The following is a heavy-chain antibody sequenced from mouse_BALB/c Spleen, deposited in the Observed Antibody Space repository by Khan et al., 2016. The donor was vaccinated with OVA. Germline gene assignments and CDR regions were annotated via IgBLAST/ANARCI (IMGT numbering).Heavy chain of an antibody. Sequence: EVKLLESGPGLVKPSQSLSLTCTVTGYSITSDYAWNWIRQFPGNKLEWMGYISYSGNTEYNPSLKSRISITRDTSKNQFFLQLNSVTIEDTATYYCARIYGGDFDYWGQGTTLTVSS. CDR1: GYSITSDYA. J-gene: IGHJ2*01. CDR2: ISYSGNT. V-gene: IGHV3-2*02. D-gene: IGHD1-1*01. CDR3: ARIYGGDFDY.